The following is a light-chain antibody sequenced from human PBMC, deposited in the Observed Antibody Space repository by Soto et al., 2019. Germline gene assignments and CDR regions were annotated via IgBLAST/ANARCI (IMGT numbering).Light chain of an antibody. CDR3: QQYGSSPQT. J-gene: IGKJ1*01. CDR1: QSVSSSY. Sequence: EIVLTQSPGTLSLSPGERATLSCRASQSVSSSYLAWYQQKPGQAPRLLIYGASSRATGIPDSFNGSGSGTDFTLSISRLEPEDFAVYYCQQYGSSPQTFGQGTKVEIK. CDR2: GAS. V-gene: IGKV3-20*01.